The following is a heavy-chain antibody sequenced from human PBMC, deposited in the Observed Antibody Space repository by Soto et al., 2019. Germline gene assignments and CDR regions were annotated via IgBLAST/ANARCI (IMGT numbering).Heavy chain of an antibody. CDR1: GSIRSYY. V-gene: IGHV4-59*04. Sequence: SETLSLTCSVSGSIRSYYWSWIRQPPGKGLEWIGYIYHSGSTYYNPSLKSRVTISVDRSKNQFSLKLSSVTAADTAVYYCAAGGGLPRYYWGQGTLVTVSS. CDR2: IYHSGST. D-gene: IGHD5-12*01. J-gene: IGHJ4*02. CDR3: AAGGGLPRYY.